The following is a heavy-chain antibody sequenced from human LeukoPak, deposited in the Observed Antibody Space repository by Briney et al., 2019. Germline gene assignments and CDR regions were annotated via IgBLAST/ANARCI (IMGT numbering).Heavy chain of an antibody. Sequence: GASVKVSCKASGYTFTSYDINWVRQATGQGLEWMGWMNPNSGNTGYAQKFQGRVTMTRNTSISTAYMELSSLRSEDTAVYYCATGEVGARGKYNWFDPWGQGTLVTVSS. CDR1: GYTFTSYD. D-gene: IGHD1-26*01. V-gene: IGHV1-8*01. CDR2: MNPNSGNT. CDR3: ATGEVGARGKYNWFDP. J-gene: IGHJ5*02.